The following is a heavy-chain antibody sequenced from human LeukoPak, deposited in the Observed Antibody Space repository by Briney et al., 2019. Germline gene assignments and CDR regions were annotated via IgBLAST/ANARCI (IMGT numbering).Heavy chain of an antibody. J-gene: IGHJ3*02. Sequence: GGSLRLSCAASGFTFSSYWMSWVRQAPGKGLEWVANIKQDGSEKYYVDSVKGRFTISGDNAKNSLYLQMNSLRAEDTAVYYCARDPTGGLPDAFDIWGQGTMVTVSS. CDR3: ARDPTGGLPDAFDI. CDR1: GFTFSSYW. D-gene: IGHD7-27*01. CDR2: IKQDGSEK. V-gene: IGHV3-7*04.